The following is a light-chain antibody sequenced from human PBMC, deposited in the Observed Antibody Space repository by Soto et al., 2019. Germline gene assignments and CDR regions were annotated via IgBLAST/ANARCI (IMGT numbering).Light chain of an antibody. Sequence: EIVMTQSPATLSVSPGERATLSCRASQSVSSNLAWYQQKPGQAPRLLIYGASTRATGIPARFSGSGSGTEFTITINSLQFEDFAVYYCQQYNNWPPYTFGQGTKLEIK. CDR3: QQYNNWPPYT. CDR2: GAS. J-gene: IGKJ2*01. V-gene: IGKV3-15*01. CDR1: QSVSSN.